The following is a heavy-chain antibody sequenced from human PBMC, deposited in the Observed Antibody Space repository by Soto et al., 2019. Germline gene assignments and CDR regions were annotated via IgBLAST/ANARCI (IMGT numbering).Heavy chain of an antibody. V-gene: IGHV4-39*07. CDR2: FFIGGST. CDR3: ARRYGASFDY. D-gene: IGHD4-17*01. CDR1: GGSISSSTDY. Sequence: SETLSLPSPVSGGSISSSTDYWGWMRQPPGKGLEWIASFFIGGSTNYNPSLKSRVTISVDTSKNQFSLKLSSVTAADTAVYYCARRYGASFDYWGQGTLVTVSS. J-gene: IGHJ4*02.